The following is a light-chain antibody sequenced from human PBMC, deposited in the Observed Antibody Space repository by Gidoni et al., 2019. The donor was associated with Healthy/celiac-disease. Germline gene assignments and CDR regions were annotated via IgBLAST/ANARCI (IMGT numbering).Light chain of an antibody. CDR1: QSVSSN. J-gene: IGKJ2*01. CDR3: QQYNNWPLT. V-gene: IGKV3-15*01. CDR2: GSS. Sequence: EIVMTQSPATLSVSQGESAPLSCRASQSVSSNLAWYQQNPGQAPRLLIYGSSTRATGIPARFSGSGSGTEFTLTISSLQSEDFAVYYCQQYNNWPLTFGQGTKLEIK.